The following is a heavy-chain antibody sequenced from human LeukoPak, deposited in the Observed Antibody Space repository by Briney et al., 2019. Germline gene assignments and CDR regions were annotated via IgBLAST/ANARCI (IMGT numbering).Heavy chain of an antibody. J-gene: IGHJ6*04. D-gene: IGHD2-2*01. CDR1: GGTFSSYA. CDR2: IIPIFGTA. Sequence: GASVKVSCKASGGTFSSYAISWVRQAPGQGLEWMGGIIPIFGTANYAQKFQGRVTITADESTSTAYMELSSLRSEDTAVYYCAREDDIVVVPASPYGMDVWGKGTTVTVPS. V-gene: IGHV1-69*13. CDR3: AREDDIVVVPASPYGMDV.